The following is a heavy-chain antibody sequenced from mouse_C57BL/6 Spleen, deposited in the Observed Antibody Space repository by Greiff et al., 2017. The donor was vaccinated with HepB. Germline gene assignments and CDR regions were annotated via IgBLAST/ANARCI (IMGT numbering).Heavy chain of an antibody. CDR2: IDPSDSYT. Sequence: QVQLQQSGAELVKPGASVKLSCKASGYTFTSYWMQWVKQRPGQGLEWIGEIDPSDSYTNYNQKFKGKATLTVDTSSSTAYMQLSSLTSEDSAVYYCARGGLRQYFDVWGTGTTVTVSS. J-gene: IGHJ1*03. V-gene: IGHV1-50*01. D-gene: IGHD2-2*01. CDR1: GYTFTSYW. CDR3: ARGGLRQYFDV.